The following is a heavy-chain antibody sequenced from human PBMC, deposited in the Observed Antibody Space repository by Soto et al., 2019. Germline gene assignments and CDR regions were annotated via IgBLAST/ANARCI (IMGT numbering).Heavy chain of an antibody. J-gene: IGHJ4*02. CDR3: ARGYRRNFDY. CDR2: INHSGST. CDR1: GGSFSGYY. V-gene: IGHV4-34*01. D-gene: IGHD3-16*02. Sequence: ASETLSLTCAVYGGSFSGYYWNWIRQPPGKGLEWIGEINHSGSTNYNPSLKSRVTISVDTSKNQFSLKLSSVTAADTAVYYCARGYRRNFDYWGQGTLVIVSS.